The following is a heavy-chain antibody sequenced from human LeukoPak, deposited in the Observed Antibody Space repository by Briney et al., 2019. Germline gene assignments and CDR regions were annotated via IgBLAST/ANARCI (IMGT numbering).Heavy chain of an antibody. CDR2: INHSGST. D-gene: IGHD3-10*01. V-gene: IGHV4-34*01. CDR1: GGSFSGYY. J-gene: IGHJ4*02. Sequence: PSETLSLTCAVYGGSFSGYYWSWIRQPPGKGLEWIGEINHSGSTNYNPSLKSRVTISVDTSKNQFSLKLSSVTAADTAVYYCARVTYYYGSGSYFPFDYWGQGTLVTDFS. CDR3: ARVTYYYGSGSYFPFDY.